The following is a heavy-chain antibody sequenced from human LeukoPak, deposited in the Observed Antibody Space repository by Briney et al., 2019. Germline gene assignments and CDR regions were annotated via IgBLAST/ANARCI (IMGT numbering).Heavy chain of an antibody. CDR3: AKASSSWYARNYFDY. CDR2: ISGSGGST. D-gene: IGHD6-13*01. CDR1: GFTFSRYA. J-gene: IGHJ4*02. Sequence: GGSLRLSCAASGFTFSRYAMSWVRQAPGKGLEWVSGISGSGGSTYYADSVKGRFTISRDNSKNTLYLQMNSLRAEDTAVYYCAKASSSWYARNYFDYWGQGTLVTVSS. V-gene: IGHV3-23*01.